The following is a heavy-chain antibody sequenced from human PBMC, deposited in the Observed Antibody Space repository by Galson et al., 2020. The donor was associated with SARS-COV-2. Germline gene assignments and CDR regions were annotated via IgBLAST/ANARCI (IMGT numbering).Heavy chain of an antibody. J-gene: IGHJ5*02. CDR3: ARHRIYCSGGSCYSGWFDP. V-gene: IGHV4-39*01. D-gene: IGHD2-15*01. Sequence: SQTLSLTCTVSGGSISSSSYYWGWIRQPPGKGLEWIGSIYYSGRTYYNPSLKSRVTISVDTSKNQFSLKLSSVTAAVTAVYYCARHRIYCSGGSCYSGWFDPWGQGTLVTVSS. CDR1: GGSISSSSYY. CDR2: IYYSGRT.